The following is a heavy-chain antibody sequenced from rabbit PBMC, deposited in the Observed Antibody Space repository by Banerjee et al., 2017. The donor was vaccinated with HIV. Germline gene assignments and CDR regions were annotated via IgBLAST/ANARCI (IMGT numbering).Heavy chain of an antibody. Sequence: QEQLEESGGDLVKPGASLTLTCTASGLDFSSADWICWVRQTPGKGLEWIACIYTGDGDAYSATWAKGRFTISKTSSTVELKMPSLTAADTATYFCARGFDYTGYGDATYFNLWGPAPWSPS. CDR1: GLDFSSADW. CDR3: ARGFDYTGYGDATYFNL. J-gene: IGHJ4*01. CDR2: IYTGDGDA. D-gene: IGHD6-1*01. V-gene: IGHV1S45*01.